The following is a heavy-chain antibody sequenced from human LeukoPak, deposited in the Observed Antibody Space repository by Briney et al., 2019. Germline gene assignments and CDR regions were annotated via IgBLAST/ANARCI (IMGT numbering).Heavy chain of an antibody. D-gene: IGHD2-21*02. CDR1: GGSITSGRYY. Sequence: MTSETLSLTCSASGGSITSGRYYWTWIRQPAGKGLEWIGRLYTNDNTNYDPSLESRVSISVDTSKSQFYLQLTSVTAADTAVYFCARGVVTDDYYMDVWGKGITVIVSS. CDR3: ARGVVTDDYYMDV. J-gene: IGHJ6*03. CDR2: LYTNDNT. V-gene: IGHV4-61*02.